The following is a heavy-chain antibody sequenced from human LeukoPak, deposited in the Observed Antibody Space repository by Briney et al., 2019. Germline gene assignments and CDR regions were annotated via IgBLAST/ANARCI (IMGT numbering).Heavy chain of an antibody. CDR3: ARSKVGELLYFDY. CDR1: GFTFSDYY. D-gene: IGHD3-10*01. V-gene: IGHV3-11*04. Sequence: GGSLRLSCAASGFTFSDYYMSWIRQAPGKGLEWVSYISSRGSTIYYADSVKGRFTISRDNAKNSLYLQMNSLRAEDTAVYYCARSKVGELLYFDYWGQGTLVTVSS. CDR2: ISSRGSTI. J-gene: IGHJ4*02.